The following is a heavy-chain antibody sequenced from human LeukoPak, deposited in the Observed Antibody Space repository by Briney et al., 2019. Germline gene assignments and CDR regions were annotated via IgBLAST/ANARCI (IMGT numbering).Heavy chain of an antibody. V-gene: IGHV3-23*01. D-gene: IGHD4-17*01. Sequence: GGSLRLSCAASGFTFSSYAMNWVRQAPGKGLEWVSAISGSGGSTYYADSVKGRFTISRDNSKNTLYLQMNSLRAEDTAVYYCAKVKATVTTWYYYGMDVWGQGTTVTVSS. CDR3: AKVKATVTTWYYYGMDV. CDR1: GFTFSSYA. CDR2: ISGSGGST. J-gene: IGHJ6*02.